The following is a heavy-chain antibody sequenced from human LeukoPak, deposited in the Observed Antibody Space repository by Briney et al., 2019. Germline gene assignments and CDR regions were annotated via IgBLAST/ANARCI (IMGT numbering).Heavy chain of an antibody. J-gene: IGHJ4*02. Sequence: GASVKVSCKASGYTFTSYEIHWVRQAPGQGLAWMGTINPSGGSTGYAQKFQGRVIMTSDTSTSTVYMELSSLRSEDTAMYYCARVRSCGGDCYYLDYWGQGTLVTVSS. CDR3: ARVRSCGGDCYYLDY. D-gene: IGHD2-21*02. CDR1: GYTFTSYE. V-gene: IGHV1-46*01. CDR2: INPSGGST.